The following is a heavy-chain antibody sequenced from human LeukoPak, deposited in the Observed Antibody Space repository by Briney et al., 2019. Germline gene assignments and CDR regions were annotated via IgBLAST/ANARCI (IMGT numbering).Heavy chain of an antibody. CDR2: IIPIFGTA. D-gene: IGHD3-10*01. J-gene: IGHJ4*02. V-gene: IGHV1-69*13. CDR3: AVVVRGVILYYFDY. Sequence: EASVKVSCKASGGTFSSYAISWVRQAPGQGLEWMGGIIPIFGTANYAQKFQGRVTITADESTSTAYMELSSLRSEDTAVYYCAVVVRGVILYYFDYWGQGTLVTVSS. CDR1: GGTFSSYA.